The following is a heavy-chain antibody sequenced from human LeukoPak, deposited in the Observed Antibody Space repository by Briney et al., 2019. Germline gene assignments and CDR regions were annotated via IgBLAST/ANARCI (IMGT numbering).Heavy chain of an antibody. V-gene: IGHV1-69*05. CDR3: ARGSRSDQPAPRHSYYYYMDV. CDR2: IIPIFVTA. D-gene: IGHD2-2*01. Sequence: SVKVSCKASGGTFSSYAISWVRQAPGQGLEWMGGIIPIFVTANYAQKFQGRVTITTDESTSTAYMELSSLRSEDTAVYYCARGSRSDQPAPRHSYYYYMDVWGKGTTVTVSS. CDR1: GGTFSSYA. J-gene: IGHJ6*03.